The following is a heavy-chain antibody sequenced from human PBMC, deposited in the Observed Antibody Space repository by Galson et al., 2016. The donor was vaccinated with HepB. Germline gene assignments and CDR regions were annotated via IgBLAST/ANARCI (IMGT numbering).Heavy chain of an antibody. CDR3: VRGTVAGIDY. D-gene: IGHD6-19*01. J-gene: IGHJ4*02. Sequence: SETLSLTCAVSGFSISTGYYWGWIRQPSGKGLYWIGNIYHNGNTYYNTSLRSRVILSVDTPKNLFSLNLSSVTAADTAVYYCVRGTVAGIDYWGQGTLVTVPS. V-gene: IGHV4-38-2*01. CDR1: GFSISTGYY. CDR2: IYHNGNT.